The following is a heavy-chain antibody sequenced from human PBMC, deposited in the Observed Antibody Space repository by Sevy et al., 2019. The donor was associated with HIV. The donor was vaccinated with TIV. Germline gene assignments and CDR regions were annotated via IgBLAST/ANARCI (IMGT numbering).Heavy chain of an antibody. D-gene: IGHD5-18*01. CDR1: GFTFSSYA. J-gene: IGHJ5*02. V-gene: IGHV3-23*01. CDR3: AKGDLIQLWFST. Sequence: GGSLRLSCAASGFTFSSYAMSWVRQAPGKGLEWVSAISGSGGSTYYADSVKGRFTISRDNSKNTLYLQMNGLRAEDTAVYYCAKGDLIQLWFSTWGQGTLVTVSS. CDR2: ISGSGGST.